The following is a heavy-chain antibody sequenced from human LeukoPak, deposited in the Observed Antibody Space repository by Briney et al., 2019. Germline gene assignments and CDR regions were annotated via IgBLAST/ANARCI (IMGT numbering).Heavy chain of an antibody. D-gene: IGHD3-3*01. CDR3: ARRTIFGMWD. CDR1: GFTFSSYS. V-gene: IGHV3-21*01. CDR2: ISSSSSYI. J-gene: IGHJ4*02. Sequence: PGGSLRLSCAASGFTFSSYSMNWVRQAPGKGLEWVSSISSSSSYIYYADSVKGRFTISRDNAKNSLYLQMNSLRAEDTAVYYCARRTIFGMWDWGQGTLATVSS.